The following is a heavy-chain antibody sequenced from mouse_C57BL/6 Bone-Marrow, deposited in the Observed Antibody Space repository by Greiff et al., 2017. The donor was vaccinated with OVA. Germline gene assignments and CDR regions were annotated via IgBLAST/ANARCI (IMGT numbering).Heavy chain of an antibody. CDR3: ARGARRDVHFDY. CDR1: GYTFTSYW. J-gene: IGHJ2*01. V-gene: IGHV1-72*01. CDR2: IDPNSGGT. D-gene: IGHD3-1*01. Sequence: VQLQQPGAELVKPGASVKLSCKASGYTFTSYWMHWVKQRPGRGLEWIGRIDPNSGGTKYNEKFKSKDTLTVDKPASTAYMQLSSLTSEDSAVYYWARGARRDVHFDYWGQGTTLTVSS.